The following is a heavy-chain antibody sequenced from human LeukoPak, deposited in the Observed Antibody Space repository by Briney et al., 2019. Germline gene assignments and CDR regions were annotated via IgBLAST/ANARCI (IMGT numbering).Heavy chain of an antibody. CDR1: GGSNSSYY. V-gene: IGHV4-59*01. CDR2: IYYSGST. D-gene: IGHD2-15*01. Sequence: SETLSLTCTVSGGSNSSYYWSWIRQPPGKGLEWIGYIYYSGSTNYNPSLKSRVTISVDTSKNQFSLKLSSVTAADTAVYYCARARGYCSGGSCYSEFDYWGQGTLVTVSS. CDR3: ARARGYCSGGSCYSEFDY. J-gene: IGHJ4*02.